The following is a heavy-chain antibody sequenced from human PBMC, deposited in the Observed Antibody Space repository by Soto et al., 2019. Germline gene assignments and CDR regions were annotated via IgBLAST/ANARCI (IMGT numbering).Heavy chain of an antibody. Sequence: QVQLQESGPGLVKPSQTLSLTCTVSGGSISSGDYYWSWIRQPPGKGLEWIGYIDYSGSTYYNPSRKGXXTXSXXTSKNRFSRKRSSVTAADTAVYYWARDEGAQGLDYWGQGTLVTVSS. J-gene: IGHJ4*02. V-gene: IGHV4-30-4*01. CDR2: IDYSGST. CDR3: ARDEGAQGLDY. D-gene: IGHD1-26*01. CDR1: GGSISSGDYY.